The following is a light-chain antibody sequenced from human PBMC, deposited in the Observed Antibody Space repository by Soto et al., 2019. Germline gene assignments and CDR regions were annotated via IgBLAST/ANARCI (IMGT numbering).Light chain of an antibody. V-gene: IGLV1-47*01. CDR3: SSYTVSSAPVI. CDR2: RHN. J-gene: IGLJ2*01. CDR1: SSSIGNNY. Sequence: QSVLTQPPSASGTPGQRVTISCSGSSSSIGNNYVFWYQHLPGTAPKLLIYRHNRRPSGVPDRFSGSKSGTSASLAISGLRSEDEANYYCSSYTVSSAPVIFGGGTQLTVL.